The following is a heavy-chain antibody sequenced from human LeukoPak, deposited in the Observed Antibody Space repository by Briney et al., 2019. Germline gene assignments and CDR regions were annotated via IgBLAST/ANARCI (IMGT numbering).Heavy chain of an antibody. D-gene: IGHD1-26*01. CDR1: GFTFSSHS. CDR3: ARDSGSPIFDY. Sequence: GGSLRLSCAASGFTFSSHSMNWVRQAPGKGLEWVSSISSSSSYIYYADSVKGRFTISRDNAKNSLYLQMNSLRAEDTAVYYCARDSGSPIFDYWGQGTLVTVSS. J-gene: IGHJ4*02. CDR2: ISSSSSYI. V-gene: IGHV3-21*01.